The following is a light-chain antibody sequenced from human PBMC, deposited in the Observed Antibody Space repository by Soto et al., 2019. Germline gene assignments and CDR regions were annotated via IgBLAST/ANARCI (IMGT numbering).Light chain of an antibody. CDR1: QSIGTY. J-gene: IGKJ1*01. V-gene: IGKV1-39*01. CDR3: QQTYTTPWT. CDR2: AAS. Sequence: DIQMTQSPSSLSASIGDRVTITCRASQSIGTYLNWFQQTPGKAPKLLIYAASTLQSGVPSRFSGSGSETDFTLTISSLQPEDFATYFCQQTYTTPWTFGQGTKVEIK.